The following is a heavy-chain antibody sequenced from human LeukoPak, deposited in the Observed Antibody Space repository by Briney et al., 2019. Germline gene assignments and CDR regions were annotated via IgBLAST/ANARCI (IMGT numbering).Heavy chain of an antibody. CDR3: AKGDSSGYLDY. D-gene: IGHD3-22*01. CDR2: ISYDGSNK. V-gene: IGHV3-30*18. CDR1: GFTFSSYG. J-gene: IGHJ4*02. Sequence: GSLRLSCAASGFTFSSYGMHWVRQAPGKGLEWVAIISYDGSNKYYADSVKGRFTISRDNSKNTLYLQMNSLRAEDTAVYYCAKGDSSGYLDYWGQGTLVTVSS.